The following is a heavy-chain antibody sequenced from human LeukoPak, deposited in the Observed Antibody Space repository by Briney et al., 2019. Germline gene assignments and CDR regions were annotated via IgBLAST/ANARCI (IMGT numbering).Heavy chain of an antibody. CDR2: ISSSGSTM. Sequence: GGSLRLSCAASGFTFSDYYMSWIRQAPGKGLEWVSYISSSGSTMYYADSVKGRFTISRDNAKNSLYLQMNSLRAEDTAVYYCARDRGSPYYYDSSGYAFDYWGQGTLVTVSS. D-gene: IGHD3-22*01. V-gene: IGHV3-11*01. CDR1: GFTFSDYY. J-gene: IGHJ4*02. CDR3: ARDRGSPYYYDSSGYAFDY.